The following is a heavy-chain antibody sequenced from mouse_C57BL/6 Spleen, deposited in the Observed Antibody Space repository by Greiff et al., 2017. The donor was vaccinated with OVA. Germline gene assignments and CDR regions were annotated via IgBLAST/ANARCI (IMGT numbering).Heavy chain of an antibody. V-gene: IGHV2-9-1*01. CDR2: IWTGGGT. CDR1: GFSLTSYA. CDR3: ASYSNYGDYYAMDY. J-gene: IGHJ4*01. D-gene: IGHD2-5*01. Sequence: QVQLKESGPGLVAPSQSLSITCTVSGFSLTSYAISWVRQPPGKGLEWLGVIWTGGGTNYNSALNSRLSISKDNSKSQVFLKMNSLQTDDTARYYCASYSNYGDYYAMDYWGQGTSVTVSS.